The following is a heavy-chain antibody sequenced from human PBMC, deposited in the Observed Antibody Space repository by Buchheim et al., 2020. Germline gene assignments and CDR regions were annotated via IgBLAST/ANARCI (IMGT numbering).Heavy chain of an antibody. D-gene: IGHD2/OR15-2a*01. CDR3: VRFGIVPPIYYFDY. CDR1: GFTFSNYW. CDR2: IKEDGTEV. J-gene: IGHJ4*02. V-gene: IGHV3-7*01. Sequence: EVQLVESGGGLAQPGGSLRLSCAASGFTFSNYWMSWVRQAQGKGLEWLANIKEDGTEVHFVDSVKGRFFISRDNARKPLYLQVNSLRVEDSAMYYCVRFGIVPPIYYFDYWGQGT.